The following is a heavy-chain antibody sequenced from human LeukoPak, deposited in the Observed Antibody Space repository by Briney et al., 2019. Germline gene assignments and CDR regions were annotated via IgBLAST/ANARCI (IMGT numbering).Heavy chain of an antibody. J-gene: IGHJ3*02. CDR1: GGSISSYY. Sequence: SETLSLTCTVSGGSISSYYWSWIRQPPGKGLEWIGYIYYSGSTNYNPSLKSRVTISVDTSKNQFSLKLSSVTAADTAVYHCARDRGRGSYDFWSGYSDPDAFDIWGQGTMVTVSS. CDR3: ARDRGRGSYDFWSGYSDPDAFDI. V-gene: IGHV4-59*01. CDR2: IYYSGST. D-gene: IGHD3-3*01.